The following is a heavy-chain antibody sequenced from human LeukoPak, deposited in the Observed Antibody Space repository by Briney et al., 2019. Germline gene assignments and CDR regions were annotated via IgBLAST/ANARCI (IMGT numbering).Heavy chain of an antibody. CDR2: IYTSGST. CDR1: GGSISSGSYY. D-gene: IGHD2-15*01. CDR3: ARGQQDIVVVVAATLGYYYYYYMDV. J-gene: IGHJ6*03. V-gene: IGHV4-61*02. Sequence: PSETLSLTCTVSGGSISSGSYYWSWIRQPAGKGLEWIGRIYTSGSTNYNPSLKSRVTISVDTSKNQFSLKLSSVTAADTAVYYCARGQQDIVVVVAATLGYYYYYYMDVWGKGTTVTVSS.